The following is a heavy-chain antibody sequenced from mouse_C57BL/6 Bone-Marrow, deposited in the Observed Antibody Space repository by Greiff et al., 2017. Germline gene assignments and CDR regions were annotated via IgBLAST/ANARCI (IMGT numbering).Heavy chain of an antibody. Sequence: EVMLVESGGDLVKPGGSLKLSCAASGFTFSSYGMSWVRQTPDKRLEWVATISSGGSYTYYPDSVKGRFTISRDNAKNTLYLQMSSLKSEDTAMYYCAREESYFDYWGQGTTLTVSS. CDR3: AREESYFDY. J-gene: IGHJ2*01. CDR1: GFTFSSYG. V-gene: IGHV5-6*01. CDR2: ISSGGSYT.